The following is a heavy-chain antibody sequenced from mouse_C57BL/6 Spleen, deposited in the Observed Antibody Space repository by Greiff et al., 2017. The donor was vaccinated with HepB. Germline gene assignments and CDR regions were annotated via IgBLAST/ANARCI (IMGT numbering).Heavy chain of an antibody. Sequence: EVQLQQSGAELVKPGASVKLSCTASGFNFKDYYMHWVKQRTEQGLEWIGRIDPEDGDTKYDPKFKGKATITADTSSNTAYLQLSSLTSEDSAVYYCAIYYYYSSRYAFDYWGQGTSVTVSS. V-gene: IGHV14-2*01. D-gene: IGHD1-1*01. CDR2: IDPEDGDT. CDR1: GFNFKDYY. J-gene: IGHJ4*01. CDR3: AIYYYYSSRYAFDY.